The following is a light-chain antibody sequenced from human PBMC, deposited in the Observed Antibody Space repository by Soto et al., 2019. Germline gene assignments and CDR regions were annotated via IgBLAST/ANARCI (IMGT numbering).Light chain of an antibody. J-gene: IGKJ5*01. Sequence: EIVLTQSPATLSLSPGERATLSCRASQSLSSNFLAWYQQKPGQPPRLLIYDSSTRATGFPDRFSGSGSGTEFTLTISSLEPEDFAVYYCQQRNDWRRGTFGQGTRLEIK. CDR1: QSLSSNF. CDR3: QQRNDWRRGT. V-gene: IGKV3D-20*02. CDR2: DSS.